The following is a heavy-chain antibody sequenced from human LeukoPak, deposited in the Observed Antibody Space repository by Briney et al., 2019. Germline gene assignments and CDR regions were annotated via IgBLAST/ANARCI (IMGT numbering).Heavy chain of an antibody. V-gene: IGHV3-66*01. CDR3: ARDKTGPYATFDY. D-gene: IGHD2-2*01. Sequence: GGSLRLSCAASGFTVSSNYMSWVRQAPGKGLEWVSVIYSGGSTYYADSVKGRFTISRDNSKNTLYLQMNSLRAEDTAVYYCARDKTGPYATFDYWGQGTLVTVSS. CDR1: GFTVSSNY. CDR2: IYSGGST. J-gene: IGHJ4*02.